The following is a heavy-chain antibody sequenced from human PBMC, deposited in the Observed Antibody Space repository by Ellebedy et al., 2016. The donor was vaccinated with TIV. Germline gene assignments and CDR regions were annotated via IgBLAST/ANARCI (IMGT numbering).Heavy chain of an antibody. V-gene: IGHV4-39*01. CDR2: IYYSGTT. J-gene: IGHJ4*02. Sequence: MPSETLSLTCTVSGDSISSSLYYWGWLRQSQGKGLEWIGTIYYSGTTYYTPSLKSRVTMSVDMSKNQFSLKLNSVTAADTAVYYCARQQSGSYHVTYYFDYWGPGRLVTVSS. CDR1: GDSISSSLYY. D-gene: IGHD1-26*01. CDR3: ARQQSGSYHVTYYFDY.